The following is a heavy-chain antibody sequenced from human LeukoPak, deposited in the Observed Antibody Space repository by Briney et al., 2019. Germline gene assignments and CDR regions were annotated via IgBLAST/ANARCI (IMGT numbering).Heavy chain of an antibody. V-gene: IGHV1-69*01. J-gene: IGHJ4*02. CDR3: ARGESSTSCYYY. CDR2: IIPIFGTA. Sequence: SVRVSCKASGGTFSSYAISWVRQAPGQGLEWMGGIIPIFGTANYAQKFQGRVTITADESTSTAYMELSSLRSEDTAVYYCARGESSTSCYYYWGQGTLVTVSS. CDR1: GGTFSSYA. D-gene: IGHD2-2*01.